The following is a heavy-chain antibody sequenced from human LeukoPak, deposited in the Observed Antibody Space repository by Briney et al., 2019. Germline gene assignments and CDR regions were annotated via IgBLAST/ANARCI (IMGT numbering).Heavy chain of an antibody. V-gene: IGHV3-48*02. D-gene: IGHD1-26*01. CDR2: ISSSGSAI. J-gene: IGHJ4*02. Sequence: QTGGSLRLSCVASGFAFSSYVMNWVRQAPGKGLEWVSYISSSGSAIYYADSVKGRFTISRDNAKNSLFLQVNSLRDEDTALYYCATDLVGGTNYWGQGILVTVSS. CDR1: GFAFSSYV. CDR3: ATDLVGGTNY.